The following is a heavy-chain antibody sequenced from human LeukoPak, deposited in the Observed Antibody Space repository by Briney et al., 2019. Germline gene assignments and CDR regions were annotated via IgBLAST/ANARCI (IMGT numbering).Heavy chain of an antibody. CDR3: ARARTYYYGSGTYPYGAFDI. D-gene: IGHD3-10*01. CDR1: GYTFIVYN. Sequence: ASVKVSCRASGYTFIVYNITWVRQAPGQGLEWMGWISTYNGNTDYAQNLQDRVTMTRDTSRSTAYMELRSLRSDDTAVYYCARARTYYYGSGTYPYGAFDIWGQGTMVSVAS. V-gene: IGHV1-18*01. J-gene: IGHJ3*02. CDR2: ISTYNGNT.